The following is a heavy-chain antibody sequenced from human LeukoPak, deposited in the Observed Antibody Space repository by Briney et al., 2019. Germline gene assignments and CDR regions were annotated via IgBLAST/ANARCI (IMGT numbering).Heavy chain of an antibody. V-gene: IGHV3-48*03. Sequence: GGSLRLSCAASGFTFRSYGMNWVRQAPGKGLEGVSYITSSGSTIYYADSVKGRFTISRDNAKTSLYLQMNSLRAEDTAVYYCASEFIVGATFDYWGQGTLVTVSS. CDR1: GFTFRSYG. D-gene: IGHD1-26*01. CDR2: ITSSGSTI. CDR3: ASEFIVGATFDY. J-gene: IGHJ4*02.